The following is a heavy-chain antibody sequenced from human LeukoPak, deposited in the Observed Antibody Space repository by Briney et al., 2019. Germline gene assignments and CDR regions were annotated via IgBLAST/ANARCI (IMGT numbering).Heavy chain of an antibody. J-gene: IGHJ3*02. D-gene: IGHD3-10*01. V-gene: IGHV1-18*01. CDR3: ARGDMVRGVLYAFDI. CDR2: ISAYNGNT. CDR1: GYTFTSYG. Sequence: ASVKVSCKASGYTFTSYGISWVRQAPGQGLEWMGWISAYNGNTNYAQKLQGRVTMTTDTSTSTAYMELRSLRSDDTAVYYCARGDMVRGVLYAFDIWGQGTMVTVSS.